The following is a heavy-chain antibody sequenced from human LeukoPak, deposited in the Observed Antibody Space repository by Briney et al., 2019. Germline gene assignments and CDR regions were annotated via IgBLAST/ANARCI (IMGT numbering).Heavy chain of an antibody. J-gene: IGHJ4*02. CDR2: INHSGST. CDR3: ARGPSLAATAIGVFDY. D-gene: IGHD6-25*01. CDR1: GGSFSGYY. V-gene: IGHV4-34*01. Sequence: SETLSLTCAVYGGSFSGYYWSWIRQPPGKGLEWIGEINHSGSTNYNPSLKSRVTISVDTSKNQFSLKLSSVTAADTAVYYCARGPSLAATAIGVFDYWGQGTLVTVSS.